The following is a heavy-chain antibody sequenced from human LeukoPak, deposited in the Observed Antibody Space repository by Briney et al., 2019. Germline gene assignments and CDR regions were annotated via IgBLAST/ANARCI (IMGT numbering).Heavy chain of an antibody. CDR3: ARDPAGTTFLGY. V-gene: IGHV4-4*07. CDR2: IYTTGST. J-gene: IGHJ4*02. Sequence: SETLSLTCTVSGGSISSYYRSWIRQPAGKGLEWIGRIYTTGSTNYNPSLKRRVTMSVDTSKNQFSLKLSSVTAADTAVYYCARDPAGTTFLGYWGQGTLVTVSS. CDR1: GGSISSYY. D-gene: IGHD1-1*01.